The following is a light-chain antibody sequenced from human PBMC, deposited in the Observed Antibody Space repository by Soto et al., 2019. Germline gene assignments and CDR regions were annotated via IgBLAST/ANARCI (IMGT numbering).Light chain of an antibody. J-gene: IGKJ4*01. V-gene: IGKV1-12*01. Sequence: DIQMTQSPSAVSASVGDRVTITCRASQGIRSWLAWYQQKPGKAPKLQIYTVSSLQSGVPSTFSGSGSGTDFTLTISSLQPEDFAAYYCQQANSFPLTFGGGTKVEIK. CDR3: QQANSFPLT. CDR1: QGIRSW. CDR2: TVS.